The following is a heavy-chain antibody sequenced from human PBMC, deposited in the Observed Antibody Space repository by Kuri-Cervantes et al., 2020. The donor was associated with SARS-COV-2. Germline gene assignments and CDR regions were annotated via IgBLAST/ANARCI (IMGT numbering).Heavy chain of an antibody. CDR2: INHSGNT. J-gene: IGHJ5*01. CDR3: VKGGARITNSGVVIANWFDP. V-gene: IGHV4-34*01. D-gene: IGHD3-3*01. Sequence: GSLRLSCAVYGGSFSDYYWSWVRQPPGKGLEWIGEINHSGNTNYDPSLKSRVTISIDTSKNQFPLKLGAVSGEEACVYYCVKGGARITNSGVVIANWFDPWGQGTLVTVSS. CDR1: GGSFSDYY.